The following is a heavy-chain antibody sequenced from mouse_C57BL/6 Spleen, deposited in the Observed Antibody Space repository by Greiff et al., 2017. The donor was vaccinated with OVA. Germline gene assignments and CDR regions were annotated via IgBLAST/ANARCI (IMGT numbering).Heavy chain of an antibody. D-gene: IGHD1-1*01. Sequence: QVQLQQSGPELVKPGASVKISCKASGYAFRSSWMNWVKQRPGKGLEWIGRIYPGDGDTNYNGKFKGKATLTADKSSSTAYMQLSSLTSEDSAVYFCAREFTTVVATGDYWGQGTTLTVSS. J-gene: IGHJ2*01. CDR3: AREFTTVVATGDY. V-gene: IGHV1-82*01. CDR2: IYPGDGDT. CDR1: GYAFRSSW.